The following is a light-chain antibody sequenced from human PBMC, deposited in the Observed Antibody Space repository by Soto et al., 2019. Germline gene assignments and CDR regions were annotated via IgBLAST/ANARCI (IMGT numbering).Light chain of an antibody. CDR1: QGIRND. Sequence: IQMTKSPSSMSASIGGRVTITXRASQGIRNDLGWDPQKPGXXPMIXXXSAXSLRSGVPSRFSGSGSGRDFTLTISSLQPEEFATSYCRQSYSTPAWTFGQGTKVDIK. CDR2: SAX. J-gene: IGKJ1*01. CDR3: RQSYSTPAWT. V-gene: IGKV1-39*01.